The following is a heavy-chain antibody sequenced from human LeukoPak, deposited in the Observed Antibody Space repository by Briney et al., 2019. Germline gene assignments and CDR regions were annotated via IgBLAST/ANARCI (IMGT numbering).Heavy chain of an antibody. Sequence: PGGSLRLSCAASGFTFSSYAMSWVRQAPGKGLEWVSAISGSGGSTYYADSVKGRFTISRDNSKYTLYLQMNSLRAEDTAVYYCAKDFLLYDSSTYFDYWGQGTLVTVSS. D-gene: IGHD3-22*01. CDR2: ISGSGGST. V-gene: IGHV3-23*01. CDR3: AKDFLLYDSSTYFDY. CDR1: GFTFSSYA. J-gene: IGHJ4*02.